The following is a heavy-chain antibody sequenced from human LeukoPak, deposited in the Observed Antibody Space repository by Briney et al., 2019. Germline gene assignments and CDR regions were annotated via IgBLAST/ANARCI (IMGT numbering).Heavy chain of an antibody. J-gene: IGHJ4*02. Sequence: GGSLRLSCAASGFTFSSYAMSWVRQAPGKGREWVSTISGSGGSTYYADSVKGRFTISRDNSKNTLDLQMNSLRAEDTAIYYCARPDIGVASFDYWGQGTLVTVSS. CDR3: ARPDIGVASFDY. V-gene: IGHV3-23*01. CDR2: ISGSGGST. D-gene: IGHD5-12*01. CDR1: GFTFSSYA.